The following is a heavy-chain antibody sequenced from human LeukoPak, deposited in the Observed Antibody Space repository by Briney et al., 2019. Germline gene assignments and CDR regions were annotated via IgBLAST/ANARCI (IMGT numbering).Heavy chain of an antibody. V-gene: IGHV4-4*07. D-gene: IGHD6-19*01. CDR2: IYTSWST. J-gene: IGHJ4*02. CDR3: ARSIAVAGTSFDY. Sequence: SETLSLTCTVSCGSMRSYYWSWIRHPAGKGLECVGRIYTSWSTNYNPSLKRRVTMSVDTSKNQFSLKLSSVTAADTAVYYCARSIAVAGTSFDYWGQGTLVTVSS. CDR1: CGSMRSYY.